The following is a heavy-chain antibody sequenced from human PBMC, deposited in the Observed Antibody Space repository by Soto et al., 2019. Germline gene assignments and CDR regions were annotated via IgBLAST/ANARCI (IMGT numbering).Heavy chain of an antibody. CDR2: IYHSGNT. CDR1: GGSISSDDYS. CDR3: AGDYGSGSYRFDY. Sequence: PSETLSLTCAVSGGSISSDDYSWSWIRQPPGKGLEWIGYIYHSGNTLYNPSLKSRVTISADRSKNQLSLKLRSVTAADTAVYYCAGDYGSGSYRFDYWGQGTPVTVSS. D-gene: IGHD3-10*01. V-gene: IGHV4-30-2*01. J-gene: IGHJ4*02.